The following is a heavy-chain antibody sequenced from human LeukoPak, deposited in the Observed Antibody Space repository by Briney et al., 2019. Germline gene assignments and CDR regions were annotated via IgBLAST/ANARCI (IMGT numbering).Heavy chain of an antibody. Sequence: PGGSLRLSCAASGFTFGSYSMNWVRQAPGKGLEWVSSISSSSSYIYYADSVKGRFTISRDNAKNSLYLQMNSLRAEDTAVYYCARDYYGSGSYARLDYWGQGTLVTVSS. J-gene: IGHJ4*02. V-gene: IGHV3-21*01. CDR2: ISSSSSYI. D-gene: IGHD3-10*01. CDR1: GFTFGSYS. CDR3: ARDYYGSGSYARLDY.